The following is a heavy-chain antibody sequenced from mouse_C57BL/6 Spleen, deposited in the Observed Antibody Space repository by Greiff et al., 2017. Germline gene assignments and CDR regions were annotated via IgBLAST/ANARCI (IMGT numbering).Heavy chain of an antibody. Sequence: VQLQQPGAELVKPGASVKLSCKASGYTFTSYWMHWVKQRPGQGLEWIGMIHPNRGSTNYNEKFKSKATLTVDKSSSTAYMQLSSLTSEDSAVYYCARSELGRGYAMDYWGQGTSVTVSS. V-gene: IGHV1-64*01. D-gene: IGHD4-1*01. J-gene: IGHJ4*01. CDR3: ARSELGRGYAMDY. CDR2: IHPNRGST. CDR1: GYTFTSYW.